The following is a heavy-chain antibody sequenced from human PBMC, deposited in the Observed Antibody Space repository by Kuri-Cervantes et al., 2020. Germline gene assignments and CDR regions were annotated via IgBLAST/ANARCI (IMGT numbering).Heavy chain of an antibody. CDR1: GDSINSYY. CDR3: ARGNYYDDIGYMYFDS. CDR2: IYASRGT. V-gene: IGHV4-4*07. Sequence: GSLRLSCTVFGDSINSYYWNWIRQPAGKGLEWIGRIYASRGTNYNPSLKSRVSISVDTSKNQFSLKLSSVTAADTAVYFCARGNYYDDIGYMYFDSWGQGTLVTVSS. D-gene: IGHD3-22*01. J-gene: IGHJ4*02.